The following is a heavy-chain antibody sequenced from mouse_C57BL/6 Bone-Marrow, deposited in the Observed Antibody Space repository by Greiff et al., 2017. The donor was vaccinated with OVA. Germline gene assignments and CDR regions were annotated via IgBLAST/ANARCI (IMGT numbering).Heavy chain of an antibody. V-gene: IGHV1-50*01. CDR1: GYTFTSYW. CDR2: IDPSDSYT. J-gene: IGHJ4*01. Sequence: QVQLQQPGAELVKPGASVKLSCKASGYTFTSYWMQWVKQRPGQGLEWIGEIDPSDSYTNYNQKFKGKATLTVDTSSSTAYMQLSSLTSEDSAVYYGARNGSSYPYAMDYWGQGTSVTVSS. CDR3: ARNGSSYPYAMDY. D-gene: IGHD1-1*01.